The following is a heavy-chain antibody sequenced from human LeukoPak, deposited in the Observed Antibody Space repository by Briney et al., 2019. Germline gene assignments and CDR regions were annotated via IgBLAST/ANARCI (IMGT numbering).Heavy chain of an antibody. D-gene: IGHD1-26*01. J-gene: IGHJ4*02. CDR3: ARDRPHSGRYSYDY. V-gene: IGHV3-74*01. CDR1: GFTFSSYS. CDR2: INSDVSSI. Sequence: GGSLRLSCAASGFTFSSYSMNWVRQAPGKGLVWVSRINSDVSSISYADSVKGRFTISRDNAKNTLYLQMNSLRAEDTAVYYCARDRPHSGRYSYDYWGQGILVTVSS.